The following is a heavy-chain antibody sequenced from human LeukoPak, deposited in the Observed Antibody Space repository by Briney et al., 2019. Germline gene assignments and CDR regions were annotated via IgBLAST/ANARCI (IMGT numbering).Heavy chain of an antibody. CDR1: GFTFSNYA. Sequence: GGSLRLSCVASGFTFSNYAIHWVRRPPGKRLEWVAVMSTDGSLQYYANSVKGRFTISRDNYKSTLFLQMNSLSAADTAVYYCGRQVAPGQWLVNLWGQGTLVTVSS. V-gene: IGHV3-30*01. CDR3: GRQVAPGQWLVNL. CDR2: MSTDGSLQ. J-gene: IGHJ5*02. D-gene: IGHD6-19*01.